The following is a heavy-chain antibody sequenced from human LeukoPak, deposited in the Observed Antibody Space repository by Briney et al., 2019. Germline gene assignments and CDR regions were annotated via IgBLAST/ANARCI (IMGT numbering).Heavy chain of an antibody. CDR3: ARQAVVVAAKDY. V-gene: IGHV5-51*01. Sequence: GESLKISCKDSGYKFTRCWIGWVRQMPGKGLEWMGIIYPGDSDTRYSPSFQGQVTISADKSISTAYLQWSSLKASDTAMYYCARQAVVVAAKDYWGQGTLVTVSS. CDR2: IYPGDSDT. CDR1: GYKFTRCW. J-gene: IGHJ4*02. D-gene: IGHD2-15*01.